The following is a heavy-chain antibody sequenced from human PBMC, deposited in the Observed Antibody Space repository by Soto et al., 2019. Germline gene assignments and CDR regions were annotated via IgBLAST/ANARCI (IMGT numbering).Heavy chain of an antibody. CDR1: GGTFSSYA. CDR3: ARDRDSSGWYNWFDP. Sequence: SVKVSCKASGGTFSSYAISWVRQAPGQGLEWMGGIIPIFGTANYAQRFQGRVTITADESTSTAYMELSSLRSEDTAVYYCARDRDSSGWYNWFDPWGQGTLVTVSS. CDR2: IIPIFGTA. J-gene: IGHJ5*02. D-gene: IGHD6-19*01. V-gene: IGHV1-69*13.